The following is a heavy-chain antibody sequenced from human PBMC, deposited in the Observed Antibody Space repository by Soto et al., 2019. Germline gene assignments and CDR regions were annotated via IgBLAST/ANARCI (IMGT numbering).Heavy chain of an antibody. D-gene: IGHD3-16*02. J-gene: IGHJ6*02. Sequence: QVHLVQSGTEVKKPGSSVKVSCKASGGTFSSSGFSWVRQAPGQGLEWMGMIVPSLDTTNYAQTFQARVTITADEVTSTAYMELRILRSEDTAVYYCARWPQPRYTADPYAVDVWGQGTRVIVSS. CDR1: GGTFSSSG. CDR3: ARWPQPRYTADPYAVDV. CDR2: IVPSLDTT. V-gene: IGHV1-69*11.